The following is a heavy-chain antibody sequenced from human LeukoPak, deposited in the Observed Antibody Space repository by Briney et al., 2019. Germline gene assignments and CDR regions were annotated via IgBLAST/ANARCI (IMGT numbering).Heavy chain of an antibody. Sequence: ASVKSSCKASGGTFSGYAISGVRQAPGQGLECMGIINPSGGSTSYAQKFQGRVTMTRDMSTSTVYMELSSLRSEDTAVYYCARGGVGATTYVWFDPWGQGTLVTVSS. J-gene: IGHJ5*02. CDR2: INPSGGST. CDR3: ARGGVGATTYVWFDP. V-gene: IGHV1-46*01. CDR1: GGTFSGYA. D-gene: IGHD1-26*01.